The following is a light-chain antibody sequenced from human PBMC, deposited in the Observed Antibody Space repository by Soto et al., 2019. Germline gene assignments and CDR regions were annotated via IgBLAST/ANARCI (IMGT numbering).Light chain of an antibody. J-gene: IGKJ5*01. Sequence: EIVLTQSPATLSLSPGERATLSCRASQSVSSYLAWYQQKPGHAPRLLIYDASNRATGIPARFSGSGSGTDFNLPISSLEPEDFAVYYCQQRSNWPPRTFGQGTRLEI. CDR3: QQRSNWPPRT. CDR2: DAS. CDR1: QSVSSY. V-gene: IGKV3-11*01.